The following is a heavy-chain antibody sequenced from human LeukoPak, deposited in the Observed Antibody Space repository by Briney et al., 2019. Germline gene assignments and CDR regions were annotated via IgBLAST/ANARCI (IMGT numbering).Heavy chain of an antibody. J-gene: IGHJ4*02. D-gene: IGHD4-17*01. V-gene: IGHV3-74*03. CDR3: ARDAGGGLTTVTYDY. CDR2: FDLDGTST. Sequence: SGGSLRLSCAVSGFTVSTCCMHWVRQAPGRELVWVSRFDLDGTSTTYADSVKGRFTISRDVAKNTLYLQMNSLRAEDTAVYYCARDAGGGLTTVTYDYWGQGTLDTVSS. CDR1: GFTVSTCC.